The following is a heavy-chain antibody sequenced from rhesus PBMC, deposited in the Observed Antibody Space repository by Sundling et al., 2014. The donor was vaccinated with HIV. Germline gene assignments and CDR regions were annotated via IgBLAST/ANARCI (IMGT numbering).Heavy chain of an antibody. CDR2: INSGGGST. CDR1: GFTFSSYG. V-gene: IGHV3S42*01. J-gene: IGHJ6*01. Sequence: EVRLVESGGGLVQPGGSLKLSCAASGFTFSSYGMSWVRQAPGKGLEWVSGINSGGGSTYYADSVKGRFTISRDNSKNTLSLQMNSLRAEDTAVYYCAKDYVSVGYGSNYGLDSWGQGVVVTVSS. D-gene: IGHD4-29*01. CDR3: AKDYVSVGYGSNYGLDS.